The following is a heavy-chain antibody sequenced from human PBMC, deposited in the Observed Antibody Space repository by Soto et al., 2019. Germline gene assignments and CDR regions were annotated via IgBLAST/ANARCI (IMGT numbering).Heavy chain of an antibody. CDR1: EFTLRNFW. CDR3: GRERNAYYMDV. J-gene: IGHJ6*03. CDR2: MKTDGTT. Sequence: EVQLVESGGGFVQPGGSLRLSCAASEFTLRNFWMHWVRQGPGTGLVWVSRMKTDGTTEYADSVKGRFTLSRDNTKNTLYLQMDGLRAEDTALYYCGRERNAYYMDVWGTGTAVTVSS. V-gene: IGHV3-74*03.